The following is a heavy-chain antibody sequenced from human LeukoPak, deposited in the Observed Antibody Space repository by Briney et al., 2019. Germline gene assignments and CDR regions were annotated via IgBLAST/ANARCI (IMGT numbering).Heavy chain of an antibody. CDR1: GYTFTSYG. CDR2: ISAYNGNT. Sequence: KVSCKASGYTFTSYGISWVRQAPGQGLEWMGWISAYNGNTNYAQKLQGRVTVTTDTSTSTAYMELRSLRSDDTAVYYCARARAYCGGDCYSDYWGQGTLVTVPS. D-gene: IGHD2-21*02. J-gene: IGHJ4*02. V-gene: IGHV1-18*01. CDR3: ARARAYCGGDCYSDY.